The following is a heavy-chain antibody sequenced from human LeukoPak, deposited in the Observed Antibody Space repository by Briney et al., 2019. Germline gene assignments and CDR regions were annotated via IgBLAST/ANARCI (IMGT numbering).Heavy chain of an antibody. CDR3: ARDALGTGSDY. CDR1: GFTFSSYS. J-gene: IGHJ4*02. CDR2: ISSSSRYI. Sequence: GGALRLSCAASGFTFSSYSRNWGRQAPGKGLEWVSSISSSSRYIYYADSVKGRFTISRDNAKNSLYLQMNSLRAEDTAVYYCARDALGTGSDYWGQGTLVTVSS. V-gene: IGHV3-21*01. D-gene: IGHD1-14*01.